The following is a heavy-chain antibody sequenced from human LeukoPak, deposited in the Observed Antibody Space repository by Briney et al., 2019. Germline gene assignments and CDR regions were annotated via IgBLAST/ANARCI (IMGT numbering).Heavy chain of an antibody. V-gene: IGHV4-59*08. CDR3: ARGYYDSSGHYNWFDP. CDR1: GGSISSYY. J-gene: IGHJ5*02. D-gene: IGHD3-22*01. CDR2: IYYSGST. Sequence: SETLSLTCTVSGGSISSYYWSWIRQPPGKGLERIGYIYYSGSTNYNPSLKSRVTISVDTSKNQFSLKLSSVTAADTAVYYCARGYYDSSGHYNWFDPWGQGTLVTVSS.